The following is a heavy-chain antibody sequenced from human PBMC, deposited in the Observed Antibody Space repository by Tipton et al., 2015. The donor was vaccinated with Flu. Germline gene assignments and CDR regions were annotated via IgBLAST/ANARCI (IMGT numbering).Heavy chain of an antibody. Sequence: LRLSCAVSGYSISSGYYWGWVRQPPGKGLEWIGTIYHSGSTYYNPSLKSRLTMSADTSKNQFSLKLSSVTAADTAVYYCARHTGDSVRGVIDYWGQGTLVTVSS. CDR2: IYHSGST. D-gene: IGHD3-10*02. J-gene: IGHJ4*02. CDR1: GYSISSGYY. CDR3: ARHTGDSVRGVIDY. V-gene: IGHV4-38-2*01.